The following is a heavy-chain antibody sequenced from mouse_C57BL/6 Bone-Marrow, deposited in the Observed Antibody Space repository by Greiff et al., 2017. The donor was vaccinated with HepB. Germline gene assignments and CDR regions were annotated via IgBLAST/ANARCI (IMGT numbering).Heavy chain of an antibody. CDR3: ARIYYGNYWAMDY. D-gene: IGHD2-1*01. Sequence: QVQLQQPGAELVKPGASVKLSCKASGYTFTSYWMHWVKQRPGQGLEWIGMIHTNSGSTNYNEKFKSKATLTVDKSSSTAYMQLSSLTSEDSAVYYCARIYYGNYWAMDYWGQGTSVTVSS. V-gene: IGHV1-64*01. J-gene: IGHJ4*01. CDR1: GYTFTSYW. CDR2: IHTNSGST.